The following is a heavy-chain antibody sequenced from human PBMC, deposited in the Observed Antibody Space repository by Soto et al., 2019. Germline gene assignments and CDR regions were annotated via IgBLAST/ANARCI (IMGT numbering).Heavy chain of an antibody. Sequence: GESLKISCAASGFTFSSYWMSWVRQAPGKGLEWVANIKQDGSEKYYVDSVKGRFTISRDNAKNSLYLQMNSLRAEDTAVYYCASRDDSSSWYYFDYWGQGTLVTVSS. CDR1: GFTFSSYW. V-gene: IGHV3-7*03. J-gene: IGHJ4*02. D-gene: IGHD6-13*01. CDR3: ASRDDSSSWYYFDY. CDR2: IKQDGSEK.